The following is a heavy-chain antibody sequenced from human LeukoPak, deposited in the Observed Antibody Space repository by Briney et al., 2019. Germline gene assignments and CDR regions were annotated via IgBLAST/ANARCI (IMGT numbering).Heavy chain of an antibody. CDR2: IYHIVNT. V-gene: IGHV4-30-2*01. Sequence: SQTLSLTCAVTGASVSSGGSSWAWIRQPPGKGLEWIGYIYHIVNTFYNPSLQSRVTISVDRAKNQVSLRLTSVTAADTAVYYCARDFGGSGSLDYWGQGTLVTVSS. D-gene: IGHD3-10*01. J-gene: IGHJ4*02. CDR3: ARDFGGSGSLDY. CDR1: GASVSSGGSS.